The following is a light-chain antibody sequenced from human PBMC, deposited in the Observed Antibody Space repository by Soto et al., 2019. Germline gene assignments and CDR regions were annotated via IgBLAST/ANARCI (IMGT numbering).Light chain of an antibody. CDR1: SSNIGSNY. Sequence: SFPTQPPSTSGTPGQRATISCSGSSSNIGSNYVYWYHQLPGTAPKLLIYSNYQRPSGVPDRFSGSKSGTSAPLAISGLRSEDEADYYGVAWDASLSGRVFGTGTKVTVL. V-gene: IGLV1-47*02. CDR3: VAWDASLSGRV. CDR2: SNY. J-gene: IGLJ1*01.